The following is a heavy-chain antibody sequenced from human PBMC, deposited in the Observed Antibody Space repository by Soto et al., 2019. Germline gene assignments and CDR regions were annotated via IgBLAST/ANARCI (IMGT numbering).Heavy chain of an antibody. CDR2: FGADNGNT. J-gene: IGHJ3*02. CDR1: GYTFTSYG. Sequence: ASVKVSCKASGYTFTSYGISWVRQAPGQGLEWMGGFGADNGNTNYAQKFQGRVTMTEDTSTDTAYMELSSLRSEDTAVYYCATVQQWLVPSGAFDIWGQGTMVTVSS. V-gene: IGHV1-18*01. CDR3: ATVQQWLVPSGAFDI. D-gene: IGHD6-19*01.